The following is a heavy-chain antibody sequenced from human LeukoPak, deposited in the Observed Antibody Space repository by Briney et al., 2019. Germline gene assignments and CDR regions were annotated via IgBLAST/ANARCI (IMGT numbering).Heavy chain of an antibody. D-gene: IGHD3-22*01. J-gene: IGHJ4*02. CDR3: ARGLGGRGWLLLRPGNYFDY. Sequence: GGSLRLSCAASGFTFSSYAMHWVRQAPGKGLEWVAVISYDGSNKYYADSVKGRFTISRYNSKNTLYLQMNSLRAEDTAVYYCARGLGGRGWLLLRPGNYFDYWGQGTLVTVSS. CDR2: ISYDGSNK. V-gene: IGHV3-30-3*01. CDR1: GFTFSSYA.